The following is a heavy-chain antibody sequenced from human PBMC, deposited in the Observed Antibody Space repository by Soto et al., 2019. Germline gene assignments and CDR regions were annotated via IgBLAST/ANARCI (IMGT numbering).Heavy chain of an antibody. J-gene: IGHJ5*02. D-gene: IGHD5-18*01. V-gene: IGHV1-69*01. CDR1: GGTFNNNA. CDR2: FIPMFDIT. CDR3: ARVDSSMFEGGEWLDL. Sequence: QVQLVQSGAEVKTPGSSVKVSCKASGGTFNNNAINWVRQAPGQGLEWMGGFIPMFDITDYAQKFQGRVTITADESTGTTFLELHSLRSEDTAVYYCARVDSSMFEGGEWLDLWGQGTLVTVSS.